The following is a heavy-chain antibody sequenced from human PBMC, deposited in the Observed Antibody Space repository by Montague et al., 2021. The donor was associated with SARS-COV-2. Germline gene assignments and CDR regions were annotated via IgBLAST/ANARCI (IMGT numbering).Heavy chain of an antibody. CDR1: GFAFNNFA. J-gene: IGHJ2*01. CDR2: IFVSGAGT. Sequence: SLRLSCAASGFAFNNFAMTWVRQPPGKGLEWVSSIFVSGAGTYYADSVKGRFTISRDNSRNTVYLQMNSLRAEDTAKYYCAKQTGAGAIVYWYFDLWGRGTVVSVSS. CDR3: AKQTGAGAIVYWYFDL. D-gene: IGHD6-25*01. V-gene: IGHV3-23*01.